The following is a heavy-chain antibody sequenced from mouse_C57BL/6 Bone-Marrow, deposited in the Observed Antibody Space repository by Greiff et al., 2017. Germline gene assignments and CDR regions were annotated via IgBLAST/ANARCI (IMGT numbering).Heavy chain of an antibody. V-gene: IGHV1-9*01. CDR1: GYTFTGYW. Sequence: QVQLQQSGAELMKPGASVKLSCKATGYTFTGYWIEWVKQRPGHGLEWIGEILPGSGSNNYNAKFKGKATFTADTSSNTAYMQLTSLTAEDSAIYYCARHCDYDDWGPGTTLTVSS. CDR2: ILPGSGSN. CDR3: ARHCDYDD. D-gene: IGHD2-4*01. J-gene: IGHJ2*01.